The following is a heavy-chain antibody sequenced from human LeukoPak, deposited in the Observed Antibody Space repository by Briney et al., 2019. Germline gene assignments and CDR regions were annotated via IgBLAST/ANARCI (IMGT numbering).Heavy chain of an antibody. CDR2: IDYSGGSS. CDR3: AKSISGLGAIKYYYYMDV. J-gene: IGHJ6*03. V-gene: IGHV3-23*01. CDR1: GFTLSIYE. D-gene: IGHD3/OR15-3a*01. Sequence: GGSLTLSCTVSGFTLSIYEMSWIRQPPGKCLEWVSSIDYSGGSSYYADSVKGRFTISRDDSKNTLYLQMNSLRAEDTAVYYCAKSISGLGAIKYYYYMDVWGKGTTVTVSS.